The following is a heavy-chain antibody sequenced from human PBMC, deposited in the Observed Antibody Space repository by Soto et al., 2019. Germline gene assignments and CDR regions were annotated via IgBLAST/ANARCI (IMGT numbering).Heavy chain of an antibody. CDR2: ISAHNGDT. D-gene: IGHD1-26*01. CDR3: ARSSGTYPPSRYYYGLDV. J-gene: IGHJ6*02. CDR1: GYTFTSYG. V-gene: IGHV1-18*01. Sequence: QVQLVQSGPEVKKPGASVKVSCKASGYTFTSYGFSCVRQAPGQGLEWMGWISAHNGDTIYAQKFQDRITMTTDTSTNTAYLELRSLKSGDTAVFYCARSSGTYPPSRYYYGLDVWGQGTTVTVSS.